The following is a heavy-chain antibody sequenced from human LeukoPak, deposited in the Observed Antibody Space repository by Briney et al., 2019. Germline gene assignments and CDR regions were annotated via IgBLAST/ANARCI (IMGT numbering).Heavy chain of an antibody. Sequence: SETLSLTCTVSGGSISSSSYYWGWIRQPPGKGLEWIGGIYYSGSTYYNPSLKSRVTISVDTSKNQFSLKLSSVTAADTAVYYCARLTRIYYYYYMDVWGKGTTVTVSS. CDR2: IYYSGST. CDR3: ARLTRIYYYYYMDV. V-gene: IGHV4-39*07. J-gene: IGHJ6*03. CDR1: GGSISSSSYY.